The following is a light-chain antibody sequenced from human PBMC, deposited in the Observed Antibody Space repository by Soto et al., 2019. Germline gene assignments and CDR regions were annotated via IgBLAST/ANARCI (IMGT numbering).Light chain of an antibody. J-gene: IGLJ1*01. CDR3: SSWTTSRTDV. V-gene: IGLV2-14*03. CDR1: NSDVGDYNY. CDR2: DVS. Sequence: QSALTQPASVSGSPGQSITISCTGTNSDVGDYNYVSWHQLHPGKAPKLILYDVSNRPSGVSDRFSGSKSGNTASLTISGLQAEDEAYYYCSSWTTSRTDVFGTGTKLTVL.